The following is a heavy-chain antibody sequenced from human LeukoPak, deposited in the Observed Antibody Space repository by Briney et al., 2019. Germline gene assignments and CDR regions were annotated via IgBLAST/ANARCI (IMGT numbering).Heavy chain of an antibody. Sequence: GGSLRLSCAASGFTFSTYWMSWVRQAPGKGPEWVSSIRQDGNEIYYVDSVKGRFTISRDNAKNSVYLQMSSLRVEDTAVYFCARDPYSEGANFDFWGQGTLVTVSS. CDR3: ARDPYSEGANFDF. J-gene: IGHJ4*02. CDR1: GFTFSTYW. V-gene: IGHV3-7*01. D-gene: IGHD1-26*01. CDR2: IRQDGNEI.